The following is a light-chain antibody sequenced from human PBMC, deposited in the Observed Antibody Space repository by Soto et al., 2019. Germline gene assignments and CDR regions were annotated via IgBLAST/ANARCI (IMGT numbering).Light chain of an antibody. CDR2: DVS. CDR1: NSDVGGYNY. CDR3: CSYAGSYFYV. J-gene: IGLJ1*01. V-gene: IGLV2-11*01. Sequence: HCVLTQPRSVSRAPGQSVTISLPGTNSDVGGYNYVSWYQQHPGKAPKLMIYDVSKRPSGVPDRFSGSKSGNTASLTISGLQAEDEADYYCCSYAGSYFYVFGTGTKVTVL.